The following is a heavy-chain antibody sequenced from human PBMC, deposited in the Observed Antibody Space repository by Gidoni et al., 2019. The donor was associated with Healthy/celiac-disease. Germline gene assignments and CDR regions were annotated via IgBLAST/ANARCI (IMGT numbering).Heavy chain of an antibody. J-gene: IGHJ4*02. CDR1: GFTFSSYA. Sequence: QVQLVESGGGVVQPGRSLRLSCAASGFTFSSYAMHWVRPAPGKGLGWVSVISYDGSNKYYADSVKGRFTISRDNSKNTLYLQMNSLRAEDTAVYYCARGAPYPSIAVAAFFDYWGQGTLVTVSS. D-gene: IGHD6-19*01. V-gene: IGHV3-30-3*01. CDR2: ISYDGSNK. CDR3: ARGAPYPSIAVAAFFDY.